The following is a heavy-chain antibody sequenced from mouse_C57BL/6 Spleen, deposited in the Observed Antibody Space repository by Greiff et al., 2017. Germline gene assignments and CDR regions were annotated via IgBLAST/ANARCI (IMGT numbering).Heavy chain of an antibody. CDR3: ARHTTVVYFDY. CDR2: ISGGGGNT. Sequence: EVQLVESGGGLVKPGGSLKLSCAASGFTFSSYTMSWVRQTPEKRLEWVATISGGGGNTYYPDSVKGRFTISRDNAKNTLYLQMSSLRSEDTALYYCARHTTVVYFDYWGQGTTLTVSS. CDR1: GFTFSSYT. J-gene: IGHJ2*01. D-gene: IGHD1-1*01. V-gene: IGHV5-9*01.